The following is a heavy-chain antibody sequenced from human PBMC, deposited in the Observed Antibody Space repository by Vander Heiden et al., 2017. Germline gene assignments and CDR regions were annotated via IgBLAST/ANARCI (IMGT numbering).Heavy chain of an antibody. J-gene: IGHJ4*02. V-gene: IGHV3-23*01. D-gene: IGHD3-3*01. CDR1: GFTFSSYA. CDR3: AKNYDFWSGYSLGYFDY. CDR2: ISGSGGST. Sequence: EVQLLESGGGLVQPGGSLRLSCAASGFTFSSYAMSWVRQAPGKGLEGVSAISGSGGSTYYADSVKGRFTISRDNSKNTLYLQMNSLRAEDTTVYYCAKNYDFWSGYSLGYFDYWGQGTLVTVSS.